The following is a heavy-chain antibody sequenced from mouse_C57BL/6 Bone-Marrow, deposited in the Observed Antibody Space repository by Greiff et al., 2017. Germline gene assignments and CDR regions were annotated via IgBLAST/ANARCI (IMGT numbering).Heavy chain of an antibody. Sequence: QVQLQQPGTELVKPGASVKLSCKVSGYTFTSYWMHWVKQRPGQGLGWIGNINPSNGGTNYNEKFKSKAILTVDKSYSTASMQLSRLTSEDSAVYYRARGVYYSHFDWYFDVWGTGTTVTVSS. V-gene: IGHV1-53*01. J-gene: IGHJ1*03. D-gene: IGHD2-12*01. CDR3: ARGVYYSHFDWYFDV. CDR2: INPSNGGT. CDR1: GYTFTSYW.